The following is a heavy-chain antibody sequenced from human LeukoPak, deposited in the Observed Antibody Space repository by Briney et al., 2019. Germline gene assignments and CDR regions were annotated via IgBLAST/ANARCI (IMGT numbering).Heavy chain of an antibody. CDR2: ISYDGSNK. CDR1: GFTFSDYY. J-gene: IGHJ4*02. Sequence: GGSLRLSSAASGFTFSDYYMSWIRQAPGKGLEWVAVISYDGSNKYYADSVKGRFTISRDNSKNTLYLQMNSLRAEDTAVYYCARGRYDILTGQFDYWGQGTLVTVSS. CDR3: ARGRYDILTGQFDY. D-gene: IGHD3-9*01. V-gene: IGHV3-30-3*01.